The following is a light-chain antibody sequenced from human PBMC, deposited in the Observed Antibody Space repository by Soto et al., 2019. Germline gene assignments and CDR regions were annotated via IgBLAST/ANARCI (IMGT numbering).Light chain of an antibody. J-gene: IGKJ5*01. CDR1: QSVVTN. Sequence: EIVMTQSPATLSVSPGERATLSCRASQSVVTNLAWYQQKPGQAPRLLIYAASSRATGSPDRFSGAGSGTDFTLTISRLEPEDFAVYYCKQYGSSPITFGQGTRLEIK. CDR2: AAS. V-gene: IGKV3-20*01. CDR3: KQYGSSPIT.